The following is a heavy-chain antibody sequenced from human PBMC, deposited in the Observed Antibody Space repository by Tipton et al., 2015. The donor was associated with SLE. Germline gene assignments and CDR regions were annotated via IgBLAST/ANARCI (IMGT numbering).Heavy chain of an antibody. Sequence: TLSLTCTVSGASISTYYWSWVRQPPGKGLEWIGYVYENDFTNYNPSLKSRVTISVDTSKNQFSLNLSSVTAADTAVYFCARSPRWLSPPEHWGQGTLVTVSS. CDR2: VYENDFT. CDR3: ARSPRWLSPPEH. D-gene: IGHD5-24*01. CDR1: GASISTYY. V-gene: IGHV4-59*01. J-gene: IGHJ1*01.